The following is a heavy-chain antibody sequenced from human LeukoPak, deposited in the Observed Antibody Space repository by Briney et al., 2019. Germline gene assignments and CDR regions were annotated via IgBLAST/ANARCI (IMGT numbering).Heavy chain of an antibody. J-gene: IGHJ4*02. CDR1: GYTFTSYW. CDR2: IYPGDSDT. CDR3: ARLSDGYMDY. V-gene: IGHV5-51*01. D-gene: IGHD3-16*02. Sequence: GGSLRLSCAASGYTFTSYWIGWVRQMPGKGLEWMGIIYPGDSDTRYSPSFQGQVTISADKSISTAYLQWSSLKASNTAMYYCARLSDGYMDYWGQGTLVTVSS.